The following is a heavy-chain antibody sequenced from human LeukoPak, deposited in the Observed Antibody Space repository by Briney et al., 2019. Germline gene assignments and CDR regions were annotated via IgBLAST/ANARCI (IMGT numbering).Heavy chain of an antibody. D-gene: IGHD2-2*01. Sequence: ASVKVSCKASGYTFTSYGISWVRQAPGQGLEWMGWINPNSGGTNYAQKFQGRATMTRDTSISTAYMELNRLRSDDTAVYYCARASGDSCTSSTCFKSLYYYYMDVWGKGTTVTVS. V-gene: IGHV1-2*02. J-gene: IGHJ6*03. CDR2: INPNSGGT. CDR3: ARASGDSCTSSTCFKSLYYYYMDV. CDR1: GYTFTSYG.